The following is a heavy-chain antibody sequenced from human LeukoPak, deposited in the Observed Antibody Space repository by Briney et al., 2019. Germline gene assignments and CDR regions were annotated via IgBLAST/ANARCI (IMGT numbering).Heavy chain of an antibody. CDR3: ATRIGYCSSTSCFNWFDP. CDR1: GFTFSSYS. Sequence: GGSLTLSCAASGFTFSSYSMNWVRQAPGKGLEWVSSISSSSSYIYYADSVKGRFTISRDNAKNSLYLQMNSLRAEDTAVYYCATRIGYCSSTSCFNWFDPWGQGTLVTVSS. CDR2: ISSSSSYI. V-gene: IGHV3-21*01. D-gene: IGHD2-2*01. J-gene: IGHJ5*02.